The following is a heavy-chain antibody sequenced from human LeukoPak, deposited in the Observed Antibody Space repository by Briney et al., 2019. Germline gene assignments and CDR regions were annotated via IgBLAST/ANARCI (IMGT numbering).Heavy chain of an antibody. CDR3: ARGNGYNYY. CDR2: ISYSGST. V-gene: IGHV4-59*01. J-gene: IGHJ4*02. Sequence: SETLSLTCTVSGASLSGYYWSWIRRPPGKGLEWIGYISYSGSTNYNPSLKSRVTISVDTSKNQFSLKLSSVTAADTAVYYCARGNGYNYYWGQGTLVTVSS. D-gene: IGHD5-24*01. CDR1: GASLSGYY.